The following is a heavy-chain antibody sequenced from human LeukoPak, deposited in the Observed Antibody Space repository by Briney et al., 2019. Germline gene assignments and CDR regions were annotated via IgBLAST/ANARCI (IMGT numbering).Heavy chain of an antibody. V-gene: IGHV4-30-4*01. CDR1: GGSISSGDYY. CDR3: ARSTEFGELFLDY. Sequence: SETLSLTCTVSGGSISSGDYYWSWIRQPPGKGLEWIGYIYYSGSTYYNPSLKSRVTISVDTSKNQFSLKLSSVTAADTAVYYCARSTEFGELFLDYWGQGTLVTVSS. J-gene: IGHJ4*02. D-gene: IGHD3-10*01. CDR2: IYYSGST.